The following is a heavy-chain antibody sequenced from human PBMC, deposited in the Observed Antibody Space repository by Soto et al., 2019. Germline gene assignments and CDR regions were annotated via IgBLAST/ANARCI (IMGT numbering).Heavy chain of an antibody. Sequence: EVQLVESGGGLVQPGGSLRLSCAASGFTVSSNYMSWVRQAPGKGLEWVSVIYSGGSTYYADSVKGRFTISRDNSKNTLYLQMNSLSVEDTAVYYWARVRGTVYGMDVWGQGTTVTVSS. CDR1: GFTVSSNY. CDR2: IYSGGST. D-gene: IGHD3-10*01. CDR3: ARVRGTVYGMDV. V-gene: IGHV3-66*01. J-gene: IGHJ6*02.